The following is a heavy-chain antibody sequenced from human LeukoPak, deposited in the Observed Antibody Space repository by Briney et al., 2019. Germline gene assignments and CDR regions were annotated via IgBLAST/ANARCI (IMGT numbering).Heavy chain of an antibody. Sequence: GASVKVSCKASGYTFTGYYMHWVRQAPGQGLEWMGWINPNSGGTNYAQKFQGRVTMTRDTSISTAYMELSRLRSDDTAVYYCARDRRLGLRYCSSTSCSNWFDPWGQGTLVTVSS. J-gene: IGHJ5*02. V-gene: IGHV1-2*02. CDR2: INPNSGGT. CDR3: ARDRRLGLRYCSSTSCSNWFDP. D-gene: IGHD2-2*01. CDR1: GYTFTGYY.